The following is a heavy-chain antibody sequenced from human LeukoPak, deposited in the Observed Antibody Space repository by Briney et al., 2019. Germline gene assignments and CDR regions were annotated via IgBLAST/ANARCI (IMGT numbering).Heavy chain of an antibody. Sequence: WGSLRRSCAASGFTFSSYGISWVRQAPGKGLEWVSSISGSGGSTYYAQSVKGRFTISRDNSKNTLYLQMNSLRAEDTAVYYCAKDHYGDYAYHYWGQGTLVTVSS. CDR3: AKDHYGDYAYHY. V-gene: IGHV3-23*01. D-gene: IGHD4-17*01. J-gene: IGHJ4*02. CDR2: ISGSGGST. CDR1: GFTFSSYG.